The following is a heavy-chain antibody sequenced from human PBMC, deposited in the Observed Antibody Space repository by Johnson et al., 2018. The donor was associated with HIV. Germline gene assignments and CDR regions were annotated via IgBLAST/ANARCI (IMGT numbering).Heavy chain of an antibody. Sequence: QVQVVESGGGLVKPGGSLRLSCAASGFTFSDYYMSWIRQAPGNLYYADSGKGRFTISRDNAKNSLFLQKNSLTAEDTAVYYCARVGVVGVPNAFDVSGQGTLVTVSS. D-gene: IGHD2-15*01. J-gene: IGHJ3*01. CDR3: ARVGVVGVPNAFDV. CDR2: L. CDR1: GFTFSDYY. V-gene: IGHV3-11*04.